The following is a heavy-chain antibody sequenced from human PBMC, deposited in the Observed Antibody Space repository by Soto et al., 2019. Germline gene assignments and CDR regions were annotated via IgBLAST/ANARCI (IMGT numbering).Heavy chain of an antibody. CDR3: AKDSPRECGGETCYLN. CDR1: GFTFSSYA. J-gene: IGHJ4*02. CDR2: ISDSGVRI. Sequence: GGSLRLSCAASGFTFSSYAMNWVRQAPGKGLEWVSAISDSGVRIFYADSVKGRFTMSRDNSNNTLYLQMNSLRADDTAVYYCAKDSPRECGGETCYLNWGQGTLVTVSS. D-gene: IGHD2-21*01. V-gene: IGHV3-23*01.